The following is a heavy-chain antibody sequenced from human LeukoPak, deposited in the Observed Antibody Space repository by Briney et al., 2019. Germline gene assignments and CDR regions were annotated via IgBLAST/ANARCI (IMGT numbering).Heavy chain of an antibody. Sequence: GASVKVSCKASGGTFSNYAISWVRQAPGRGLEWMGMIFPILGIANYVQKFQGRVTITAEKSTSTDYMELSSLRAGDTAVYYCARGGIAVAKSFDYWGQGTLVTVSS. CDR3: ARGGIAVAKSFDY. CDR1: GGTFSNYA. D-gene: IGHD6-19*01. V-gene: IGHV1-69*04. J-gene: IGHJ4*02. CDR2: IFPILGIA.